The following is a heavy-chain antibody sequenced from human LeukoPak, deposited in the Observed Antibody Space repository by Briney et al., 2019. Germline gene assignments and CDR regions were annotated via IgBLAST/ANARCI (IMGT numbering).Heavy chain of an antibody. V-gene: IGHV4-61*02. CDR1: GGSISSGSYY. CDR3: ARGSDYVPPSRAFDY. CDR2: IYTSGST. D-gene: IGHD3-16*01. J-gene: IGHJ4*02. Sequence: SETLSLTCTVSGGSISSGSYYSSWIRQPAGKGLEWIGRIYTSGSTNYNPSLKSRVTISVDTSKNQFSLKLSSVTAADTAVYYCARGSDYVPPSRAFDYWGQGTLVTVSS.